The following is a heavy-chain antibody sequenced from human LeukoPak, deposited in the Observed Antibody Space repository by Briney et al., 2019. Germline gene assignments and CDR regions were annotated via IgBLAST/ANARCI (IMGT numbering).Heavy chain of an antibody. J-gene: IGHJ4*02. D-gene: IGHD6-6*01. CDR3: ARGEYSSSRSFDY. Sequence: SETLSLTCAVSGGSISSSNWWSWVRQPPGKGLEWIGEIHHSGTTDYNPSLKSRVTISVDKSKNQFSLKSSSVTAADTAVYYCARGEYSSSRSFDYWGQGTLVTVSS. V-gene: IGHV4-4*02. CDR2: IHHSGTT. CDR1: GGSISSSNW.